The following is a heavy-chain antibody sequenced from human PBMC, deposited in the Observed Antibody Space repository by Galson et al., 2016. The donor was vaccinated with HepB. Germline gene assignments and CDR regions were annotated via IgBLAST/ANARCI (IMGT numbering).Heavy chain of an antibody. CDR3: ARDPHLAWYFDL. V-gene: IGHV3-33*01. Sequence: SLRLSCAASGFTFSHYGMHWVRQLPGKGPEWVAAIWYDGSNTHYADSVKGRFTISRDNSQNTLYLQMKTLRAEDTALYYCARDPHLAWYFDLWGRGTWVTDSS. CDR1: GFTFSHYG. CDR2: IWYDGSNT. J-gene: IGHJ2*01.